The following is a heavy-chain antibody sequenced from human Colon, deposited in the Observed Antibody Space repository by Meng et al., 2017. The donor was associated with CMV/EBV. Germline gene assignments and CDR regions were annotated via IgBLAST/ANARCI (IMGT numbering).Heavy chain of an antibody. D-gene: IGHD3-16*02. CDR1: GSTCSSYG. CDR3: AKSPPLALSSGFDP. CDR2: IRYDGSNK. Sequence: ASGSTCSSYGMHWVRQAPGKGLEWVAFIRYDGSNKYYADSVKGRFTISRDNSKNTLYLQMNSLRAEDTAVYYCAKSPPLALSSGFDPWGQGTLVTVSS. J-gene: IGHJ5*02. V-gene: IGHV3-30*02.